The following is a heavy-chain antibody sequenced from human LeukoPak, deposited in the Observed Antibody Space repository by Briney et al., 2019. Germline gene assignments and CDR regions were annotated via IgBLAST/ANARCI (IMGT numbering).Heavy chain of an antibody. CDR3: ARDMYYDFWSGYGRFDP. Sequence: SETLSLTCAVYGGSFSGYYWGWIRQPPGKGLEWVGSIYHSGSTYYNPSLKSRVTISVDTSKNQFSLKLSSVTAADTAVYYCARDMYYDFWSGYGRFDPWGQGTLVTVSS. D-gene: IGHD3-3*01. CDR2: IYHSGST. CDR1: GGSFSGYY. J-gene: IGHJ5*02. V-gene: IGHV4-38-2*02.